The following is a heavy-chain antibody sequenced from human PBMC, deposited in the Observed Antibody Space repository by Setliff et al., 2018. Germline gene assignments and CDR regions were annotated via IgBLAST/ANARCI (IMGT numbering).Heavy chain of an antibody. CDR1: GFAFASYN. D-gene: IGHD5-18*01. CDR2: LSSANNYI. CDR3: ASSRTWIPVLDC. Sequence: PGGSLRLSCAASGFAFASYNMIWVRQAPGKGLEWVSSLSSANNYIVYADSVKGRFTISRDNAKSSLYLQMNSLSAEDTAIYYCASSRTWIPVLDCCGQGTLVTVSS. V-gene: IGHV3-21*01. J-gene: IGHJ4*02.